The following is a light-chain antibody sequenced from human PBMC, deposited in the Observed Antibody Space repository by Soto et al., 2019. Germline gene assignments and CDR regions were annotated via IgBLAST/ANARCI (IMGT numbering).Light chain of an antibody. CDR3: QQHSNYPLT. Sequence: DIQMTQSPSSLSVSVGDRVTITCRASQSISSYLNWYQQKPGKAPKLLIYAASSLQSGVPSRFSGSGSGTEFTLTISSLQPDDSATYYCQQHSNYPLTFGGGTKVEIK. CDR1: QSISSY. V-gene: IGKV1-39*01. CDR2: AAS. J-gene: IGKJ4*01.